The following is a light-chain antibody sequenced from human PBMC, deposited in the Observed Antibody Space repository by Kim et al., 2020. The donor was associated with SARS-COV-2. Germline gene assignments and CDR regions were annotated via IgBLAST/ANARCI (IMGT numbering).Light chain of an antibody. CDR1: QSVRSTD. V-gene: IGKV3-20*01. CDR2: GAP. J-gene: IGKJ1*01. Sequence: SPGESATTPGSASQSVRSTDFAWYQQKPGQSPRLFIYGAPSRATGIPERVSGSGSGTDFTLTISRIEPEDYAVYYGQEYASTPWTFGKGTKVEIK. CDR3: QEYASTPWT.